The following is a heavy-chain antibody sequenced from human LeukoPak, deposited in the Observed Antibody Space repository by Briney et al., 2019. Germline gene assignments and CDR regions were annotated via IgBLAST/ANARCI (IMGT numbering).Heavy chain of an antibody. CDR2: MNPNSGNT. Sequence: GASVKVSCKASGYTFTSYDINWVRQATGQGLEWMGWMNPNSGNTGYAQKFQGRVTITRNTSISTAYMELSSLRSEDTAVYYCASSDCSGGSCYSDAFDIWGQGTMVTVSS. CDR3: ASSDCSGGSCYSDAFDI. J-gene: IGHJ3*02. D-gene: IGHD2-15*01. V-gene: IGHV1-8*01. CDR1: GYTFTSYD.